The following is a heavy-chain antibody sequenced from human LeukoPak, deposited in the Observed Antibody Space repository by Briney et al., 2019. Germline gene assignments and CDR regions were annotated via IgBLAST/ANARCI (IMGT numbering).Heavy chain of an antibody. CDR1: GFTFISYG. CDR3: ARDDTGDLGANYYHSYMDV. V-gene: IGHV3-23*01. Sequence: GGSLRLSCAASGFTFISYGRSWGRQARGKGLEWVSAISGSGGSTYYADCVKGRYNSSRDNAKNSRYLQINSLRAEDSAVYYCARDDTGDLGANYYHSYMDVWGKGTTVTVSS. D-gene: IGHD1-26*01. J-gene: IGHJ6*03. CDR2: ISGSGGST.